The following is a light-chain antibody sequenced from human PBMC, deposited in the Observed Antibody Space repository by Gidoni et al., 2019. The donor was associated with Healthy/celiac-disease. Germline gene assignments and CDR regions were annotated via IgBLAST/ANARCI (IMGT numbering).Light chain of an antibody. J-gene: IGKJ2*01. CDR1: QSVSSY. CDR2: DAS. CDR3: QQRSSWPPEYT. V-gene: IGKV3-11*01. Sequence: EIVLTQSPATLSLSPGERAILSCRASQSVSSYLAWYQQKPGQAPRLLIYDASNRATGIPARFSGSGSGTDFTLTISSLEPEDFAVYYCQQRSSWPPEYTFGQGTKLEIK.